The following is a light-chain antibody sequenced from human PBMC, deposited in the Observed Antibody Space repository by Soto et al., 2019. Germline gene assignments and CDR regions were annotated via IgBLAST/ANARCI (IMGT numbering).Light chain of an antibody. Sequence: QSVLTQPRSVSGSPGQSVTISCTGTSSDVGGYNYVSWYQQHPGKAPKLMIYEVSKRPSGVSNRFSGSKSGNTASLTISGLQAEDEADSYCCSYAGSSYVFGTGTKVTVL. CDR1: SSDVGGYNY. V-gene: IGLV2-11*01. CDR3: CSYAGSSYV. CDR2: EVS. J-gene: IGLJ1*01.